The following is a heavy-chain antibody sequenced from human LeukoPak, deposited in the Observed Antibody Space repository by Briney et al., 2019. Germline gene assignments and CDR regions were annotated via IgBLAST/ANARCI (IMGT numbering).Heavy chain of an antibody. V-gene: IGHV3-74*01. CDR2: INSDGSST. D-gene: IGHD2-2*01. CDR3: AKVPLCCSSTSCSQVDY. CDR1: GFTFSSYW. J-gene: IGHJ4*02. Sequence: GGSLRPSCAASGFTFSSYWMHWVRQAPGEGLVWVSRINSDGSSTSYADSVKGRFTISRGNSKNTLYLQMNSLRAEDTAVYYCAKVPLCCSSTSCSQVDYWGQGTLVTVSS.